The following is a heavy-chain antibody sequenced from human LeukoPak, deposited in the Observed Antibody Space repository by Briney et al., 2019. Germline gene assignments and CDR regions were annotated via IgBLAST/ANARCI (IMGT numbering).Heavy chain of an antibody. CDR2: MNPNSGNT. D-gene: IGHD3-10*01. V-gene: IGHV1-8*02. CDR3: ARAATMAPQDVLGY. J-gene: IGHJ4*02. Sequence: GASVKVSCKASGYTFTSYGISWVRQAPGQGLEWMGWMNPNSGNTGYAQKFQGRVTMTRNTSISTAYMELSSLRSEDTAVYYCARAATMAPQDVLGYWGQGTLVTVSS. CDR1: GYTFTSYG.